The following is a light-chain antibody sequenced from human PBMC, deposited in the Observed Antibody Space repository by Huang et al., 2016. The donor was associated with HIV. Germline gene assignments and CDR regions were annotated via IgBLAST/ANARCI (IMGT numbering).Light chain of an antibody. V-gene: IGKV1-33*01. CDR2: DAS. CDR1: QYISNY. CDR3: QQYDNLYT. Sequence: DIQLTQSPSSLSASVGDRVTITCQASQYISNYLNWYQHKPGKAPKLLIYDASNLETGVPSRFNGSGSGTDFTFTISSLQPEDITTYYCQQYDNLYTFGQGTKLEIK. J-gene: IGKJ2*01.